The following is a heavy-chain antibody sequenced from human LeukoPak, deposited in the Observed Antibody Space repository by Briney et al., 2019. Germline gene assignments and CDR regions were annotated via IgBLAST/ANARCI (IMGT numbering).Heavy chain of an antibody. Sequence: SETLSLTCTVSGGSISSGGYSWSWIRQPPGKGLEWIGYIYHSGSTYYNPSLKGRVTISVDRSKNQFSLKLSSVTAADTAVYYCARDRGYGSGMTWGQGTLVTVSS. D-gene: IGHD3-10*01. CDR3: ARDRGYGSGMT. CDR2: IYHSGST. V-gene: IGHV4-30-2*01. CDR1: GGSISSGGYS. J-gene: IGHJ1*01.